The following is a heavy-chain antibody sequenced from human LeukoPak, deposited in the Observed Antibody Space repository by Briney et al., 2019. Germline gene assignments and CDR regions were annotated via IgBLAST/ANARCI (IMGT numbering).Heavy chain of an antibody. CDR2: INSDGSST. CDR1: GFTFSSCW. V-gene: IGHV3-74*01. J-gene: IGHJ4*02. D-gene: IGHD3-22*01. CDR3: AREPDNYYDSSGYYY. Sequence: GGSLRLSCAASGFTFSSCWMHWVRQAPGKGLVWVSRINSDGSSTSYADSVKGRFTISRDNAKNTLYLQMNSLRAEDTAVYYCAREPDNYYDSSGYYYWGQGTLVTVSS.